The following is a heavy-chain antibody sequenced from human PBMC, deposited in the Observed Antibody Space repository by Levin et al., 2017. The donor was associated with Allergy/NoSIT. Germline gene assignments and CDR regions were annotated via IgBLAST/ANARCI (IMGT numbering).Heavy chain of an antibody. Sequence: ASVKVSCKASGYTFTSYGISWVRQAPGQGLEWMGWISAYNGNTNYAQKLQGRVTMTTDTSTSTAYMELRSLRSDDTAVYYCARNLGTAMVNGVFFGWFDPWGQGTLVTVSS. V-gene: IGHV1-18*01. CDR1: GYTFTSYG. CDR3: ARNLGTAMVNGVFFGWFDP. CDR2: ISAYNGNT. D-gene: IGHD5-18*01. J-gene: IGHJ5*02.